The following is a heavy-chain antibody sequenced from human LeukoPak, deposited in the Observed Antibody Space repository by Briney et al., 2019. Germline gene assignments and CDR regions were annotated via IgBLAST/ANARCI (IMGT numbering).Heavy chain of an antibody. CDR1: GYSFTSYM. V-gene: IGHV5-51*01. CDR2: IYPGDSDT. J-gene: IGHJ6*03. D-gene: IGHD5-18*01. CDR3: ARGAAMVTDYYYMDV. Sequence: GESLKISSKASGYSFTSYMIGWVRQMPGKVLEWMGIIYPGDSDTRYSPSFVSQVIISADKYIRTAYLQWRSRNASDTAIYYCARGAAMVTDYYYMDVWGKGTTVTISS.